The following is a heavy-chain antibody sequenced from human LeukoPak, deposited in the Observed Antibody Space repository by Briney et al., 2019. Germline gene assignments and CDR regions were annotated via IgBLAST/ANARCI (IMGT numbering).Heavy chain of an antibody. CDR1: GYTFTSYY. J-gene: IGHJ4*02. Sequence: ASVKVSCKSSGYTFTSYYMHWVRQAPGQRLEWMGVINPSGGSTSYAQKFQGKVTMTRETSTRTVYMEVSSLRSEDTDVYYCARGEEMATIRHWGQGTLVTVSS. D-gene: IGHD5-24*01. CDR3: ARGEEMATIRH. CDR2: INPSGGST. V-gene: IGHV1-46*01.